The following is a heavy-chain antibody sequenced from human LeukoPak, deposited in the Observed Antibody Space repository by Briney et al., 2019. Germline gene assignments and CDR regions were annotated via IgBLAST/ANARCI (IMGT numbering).Heavy chain of an antibody. V-gene: IGHV4-39*07. CDR1: GGSISSSSYY. CDR3: ARESTNGLGGYFDY. CDR2: IYYSGNT. Sequence: SETLSLTCTVSGGSISSSSYYWGWIRQPPGKGLEWIGSIYYSGNTYYNPSLKSRVTISVDSSKNQFSLKLSSVTAADTAVYYCARESTNGLGGYFDYWGQGTLVTVSS. J-gene: IGHJ4*02. D-gene: IGHD3-16*01.